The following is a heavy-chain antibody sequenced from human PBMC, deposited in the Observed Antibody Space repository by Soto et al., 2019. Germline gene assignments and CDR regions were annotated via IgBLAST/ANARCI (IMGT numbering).Heavy chain of an antibody. J-gene: IGHJ6*02. D-gene: IGHD6-6*01. V-gene: IGHV3-23*01. Sequence: GGSLRLSCAASGFTFSSYAMSWVRQAPGKGLEWVSAIRGSGGSTYYADSVKGRFTISRDNSKNTLYLQMNSLRAEDTAVYYCANKGAARIYYYYGMDVWGQGTTVTVSS. CDR1: GFTFSSYA. CDR3: ANKGAARIYYYYGMDV. CDR2: IRGSGGST.